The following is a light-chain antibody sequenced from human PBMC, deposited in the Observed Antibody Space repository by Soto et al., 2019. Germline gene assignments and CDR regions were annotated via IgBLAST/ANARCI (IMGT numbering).Light chain of an antibody. CDR2: GAS. V-gene: IGKV3-15*01. J-gene: IGKJ1*01. Sequence: EKVMTQSPATLSMSPGETATLSCRASQNINTYLAWYQQKPGQAPRLLIYGASTRATGIPARFSGRGSGTEFTLTISSPQAEDCAVYYYQPYTNWPSWTFGQGTKVDIK. CDR1: QNINTY. CDR3: QPYTNWPSWT.